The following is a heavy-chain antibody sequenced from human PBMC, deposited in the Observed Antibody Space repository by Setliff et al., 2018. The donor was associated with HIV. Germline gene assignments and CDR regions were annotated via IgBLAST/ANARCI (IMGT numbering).Heavy chain of an antibody. Sequence: KTSETLSLTCTVSGGSISSYCWNWIRQPPGKGPEWIGYIFASGSSLYNPSLQSRVSVSIDTSKNQFSLKLSSVTAADTAVYYCARRIDNSGSLPAKNWFDTWGQGRLVTVSS. CDR3: ARRIDNSGSLPAKNWFDT. CDR2: IFASGSS. CDR1: GGSISSYC. D-gene: IGHD3-10*01. V-gene: IGHV4-4*09. J-gene: IGHJ5*02.